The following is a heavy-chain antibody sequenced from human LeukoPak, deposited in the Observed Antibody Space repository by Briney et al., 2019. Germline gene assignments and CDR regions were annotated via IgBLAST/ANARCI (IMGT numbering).Heavy chain of an antibody. CDR3: AILSDGAYCGGDCFYLDY. Sequence: SVKVSCKASGGTFNNHAINWVRQAPGQGLEWMAGIIPILDITNYAQKFQGRVTIIADKSTGTTYMELSSLRSEDTALYYCAILSDGAYCGGDCFYLDYWGQGTLVTVSS. CDR2: IIPILDIT. J-gene: IGHJ4*02. D-gene: IGHD2-21*02. CDR1: GGTFNNHA. V-gene: IGHV1-69*10.